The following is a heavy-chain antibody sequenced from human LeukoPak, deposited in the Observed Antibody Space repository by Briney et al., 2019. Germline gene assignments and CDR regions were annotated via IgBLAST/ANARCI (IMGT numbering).Heavy chain of an antibody. CDR3: AKAYGGYESHYYYYGMDV. D-gene: IGHD5-12*01. Sequence: GGSLRLSCAASGFTFSYYGMHWVRQAPGKGPEWVVVISYDGSNEYYADSVKGRFTISRDNSKNTLYLQMNSLRAEDTAVYYCAKAYGGYESHYYYYGMDVWGQGTTVTVSS. V-gene: IGHV3-30*18. CDR2: ISYDGSNE. J-gene: IGHJ6*02. CDR1: GFTFSYYG.